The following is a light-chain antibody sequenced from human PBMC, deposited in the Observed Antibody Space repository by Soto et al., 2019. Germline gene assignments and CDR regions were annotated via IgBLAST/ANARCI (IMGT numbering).Light chain of an antibody. CDR1: SSDVGSYKF. CDR3: CSYAGSSTWV. Sequence: QSARTQPASVSGSPGQSITISCTGTSSDVGSYKFVSWYQQHPGKAPKLMIYEGSKRPSGVSNRFSGSKSGNTASLTISGLQAEDEADYYCCSYAGSSTWVFGTGTKLTVL. V-gene: IGLV2-23*01. CDR2: EGS. J-gene: IGLJ1*01.